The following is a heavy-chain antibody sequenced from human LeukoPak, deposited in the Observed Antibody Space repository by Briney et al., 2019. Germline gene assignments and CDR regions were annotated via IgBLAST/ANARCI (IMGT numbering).Heavy chain of an antibody. CDR1: GYSFTSYW. J-gene: IGHJ4*02. CDR2: IYPGDSDT. Sequence: GGSLKIYRKDSGYSFTSYWIGWVRQMPGKSLEWMGIIYPGDSDTRYSPSFQGQVTISADKSISTAYLQWSSLKASDTAMYYCARRDCSSTSCPLGLWGQGTLVTVSS. V-gene: IGHV5-51*01. D-gene: IGHD2-2*01. CDR3: ARRDCSSTSCPLGL.